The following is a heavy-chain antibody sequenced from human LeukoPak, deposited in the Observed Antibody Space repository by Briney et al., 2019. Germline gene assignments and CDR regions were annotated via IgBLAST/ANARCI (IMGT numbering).Heavy chain of an antibody. CDR3: ARAKREPGSYYYYYMDV. CDR2: TYYRSKWYN. CDR1: GDSVSSNSAA. D-gene: IGHD1-26*01. J-gene: IGHJ6*03. V-gene: IGHV6-1*01. Sequence: SQTLSLTCAISGDSVSSNSAAWNWIRQSPSRGLEWLGRTYYRSKWYNDYAVSVKSRITINPDTSKNQFSLQLNSVTPEDTAVYYCARAKREPGSYYYYYMDVWGKGTTVTVSS.